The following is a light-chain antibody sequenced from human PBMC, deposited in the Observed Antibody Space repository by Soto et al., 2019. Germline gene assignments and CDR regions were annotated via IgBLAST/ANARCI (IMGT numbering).Light chain of an antibody. CDR1: SSYIGAGYD. CDR3: QSYDSSLNGRV. Sequence: QAVVTQPPSVSGAPGQRVTISCTGSSSYIGAGYDVHWYQQLPGTAPKLLIYGNSNRPSGVPDRFSGSKSGTSASLAITGFQAEDAADYYCQSYDSSLNGRVFGTGTKVTVL. CDR2: GNS. J-gene: IGLJ1*01. V-gene: IGLV1-40*01.